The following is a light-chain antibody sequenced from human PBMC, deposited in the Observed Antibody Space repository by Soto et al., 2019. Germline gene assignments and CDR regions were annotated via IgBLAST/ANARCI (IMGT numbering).Light chain of an antibody. CDR1: QSVRDNY. CDR3: QQYGGSPAT. Sequence: EIVLTQSPGTLSLSPGGRATLSCRASQSVRDNYLAWYQQKPGQAPGLLIYRASSRATGIPDRFSGSGSGTDFTLTISRLEPEDFVVYYCQQYGGSPATFGQGTRLEIK. J-gene: IGKJ5*01. CDR2: RAS. V-gene: IGKV3-20*01.